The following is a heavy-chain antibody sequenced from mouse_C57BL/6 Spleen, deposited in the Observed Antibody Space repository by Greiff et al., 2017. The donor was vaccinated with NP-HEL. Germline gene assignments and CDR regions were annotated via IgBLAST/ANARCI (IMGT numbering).Heavy chain of an antibody. CDR3: ARRGVTHYFDY. CDR1: GFTFSSYG. J-gene: IGHJ2*01. CDR2: ISSGGSYT. Sequence: DVMLVESGGDLVKPGGSLKLSCAASGFTFSSYGMSWVRQTPDKRLEWVATISSGGSYTYYPDSVKGRFTISRDNAKNTLYLQMSSLKSEDTAMYYCARRGVTHYFDYWGQGTTLTVSS. V-gene: IGHV5-6*02. D-gene: IGHD2-5*01.